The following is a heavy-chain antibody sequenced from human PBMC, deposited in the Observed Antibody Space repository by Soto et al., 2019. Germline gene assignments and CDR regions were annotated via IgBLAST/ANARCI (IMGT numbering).Heavy chain of an antibody. CDR2: IIPIFGTA. Sequence: SVKVSCKASGGTFSSYASSWVRQAPGQGLEWMGGIIPIFGTANYAQKFQGRVTITADESTSTDYMELSSLRSEDTAVYYCARSLGMDYYYGMAVRGKGTTVTVSS. D-gene: IGHD7-27*01. CDR1: GGTFSSYA. CDR3: ARSLGMDYYYGMAV. J-gene: IGHJ6*04. V-gene: IGHV1-69*13.